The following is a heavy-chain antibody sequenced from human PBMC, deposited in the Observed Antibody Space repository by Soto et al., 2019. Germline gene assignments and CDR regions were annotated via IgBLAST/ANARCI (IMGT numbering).Heavy chain of an antibody. CDR3: ARGSSSGYYRRDAFDI. Sequence: QVQFVQSGAEVKKPGASVKVSCKASGYTFTSYAMHWVRQAPGQRLEWMGWINAGNGNTKYSQKFQGRVTITRDTSASTAYMELSSLRSEDTAVYYCARGSSSGYYRRDAFDIWGQGTMVTVSS. D-gene: IGHD3-22*01. V-gene: IGHV1-3*01. CDR2: INAGNGNT. J-gene: IGHJ3*02. CDR1: GYTFTSYA.